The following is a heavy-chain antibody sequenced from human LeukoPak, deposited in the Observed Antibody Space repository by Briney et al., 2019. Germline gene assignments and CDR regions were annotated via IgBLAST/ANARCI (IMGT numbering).Heavy chain of an antibody. Sequence: SETLSLTCTVSGGFINSYHWSWFRQSPGKGLEWLCYIYYTGTTTCNPSFKSRVTISLDTSTNQFSLELSSVTAADTAVYYCARRGAARRYDGMDVWGQGTTVSVSS. V-gene: IGHV4-59*08. CDR2: IYYTGTT. CDR1: GGFINSYH. D-gene: IGHD6-6*01. CDR3: ARRGAARRYDGMDV. J-gene: IGHJ6*02.